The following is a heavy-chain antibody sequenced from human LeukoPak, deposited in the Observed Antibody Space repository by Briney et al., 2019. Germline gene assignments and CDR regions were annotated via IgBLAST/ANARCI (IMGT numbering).Heavy chain of an antibody. V-gene: IGHV4-34*01. CDR1: GGSFSGYY. J-gene: IGHJ5*02. D-gene: IGHD4-17*01. Sequence: KASETLSLTCAVYGGSFSGYYWSWIRQPPGKGLEWIGEINHSGSTNYNPSLKSRVTISVDTSKNQFSLKLSSVTAADTAVYYCAKDIDSPTVTTLGNWFDPWGQGTLVTVSS. CDR3: AKDIDSPTVTTLGNWFDP. CDR2: INHSGST.